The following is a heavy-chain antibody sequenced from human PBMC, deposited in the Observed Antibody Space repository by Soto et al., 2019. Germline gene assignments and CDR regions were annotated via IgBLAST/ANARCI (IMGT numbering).Heavy chain of an antibody. CDR1: GFTFSSDG. V-gene: IGHV3-30*18. CDR2: ISYDGSNK. D-gene: IGHD2-2*01. J-gene: IGHJ4*02. CDR3: AKGGYCSSTRCYFGWFDY. Sequence: PGGSLRLSCAASGFTFSSDGMHWVRQAPGKGLEWVAGISYDGSNKYYADSVKGRFTISRDNSKTTQYLQMNILRVEDTAVYYCAKGGYCSSTRCYFGWFDYWGQGTLVTVSS.